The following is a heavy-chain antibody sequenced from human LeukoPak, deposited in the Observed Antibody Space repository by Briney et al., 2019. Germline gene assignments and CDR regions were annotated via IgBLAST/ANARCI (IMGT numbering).Heavy chain of an antibody. Sequence: SETLSLTCTVSGGSISSSSYYWGWIRQPPGKGLEWIGSIYYSGSTYYNPSLKSRVAISVDTSKNQFSLKLSSVTAADTAVYYCARVVTGYYLTYFDYWGQGTLVTVSS. J-gene: IGHJ4*02. CDR1: GGSISSSSYY. D-gene: IGHD3-9*01. CDR3: ARVVTGYYLTYFDY. V-gene: IGHV4-39*07. CDR2: IYYSGST.